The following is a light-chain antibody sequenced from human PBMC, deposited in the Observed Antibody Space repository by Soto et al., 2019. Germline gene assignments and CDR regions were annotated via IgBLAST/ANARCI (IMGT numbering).Light chain of an antibody. V-gene: IGLV1-47*02. Sequence: QSVLTQEPSASGTAGQGVTISCSGSDSNIGSNSVYWYQHLPKTAPKLLIYYNNQRPSGVPDRFSGSRSGTSASLAISGIRSEDEADYYCAAWDASMRAGVFGTRTKGTV. CDR2: YNN. J-gene: IGLJ1*01. CDR3: AAWDASMRAGV. CDR1: DSNIGSNS.